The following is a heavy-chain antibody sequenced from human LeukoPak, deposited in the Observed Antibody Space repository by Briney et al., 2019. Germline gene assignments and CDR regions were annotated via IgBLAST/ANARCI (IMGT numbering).Heavy chain of an antibody. J-gene: IGHJ4*02. D-gene: IGHD3-22*01. CDR3: AKDEIYYDSSGYPPFDY. V-gene: IGHV3-23*01. CDR2: ISSSGGST. CDR1: GFTFSSYA. Sequence: GGSLRLSCAASGFTFSSYAMSWVRQAPGKGLEWVSAISSSGGSTYYADSVKGRFTISRDNSKNTLYLQMNSLRAEDTAVYYCAKDEIYYDSSGYPPFDYWGQGTLVTVSS.